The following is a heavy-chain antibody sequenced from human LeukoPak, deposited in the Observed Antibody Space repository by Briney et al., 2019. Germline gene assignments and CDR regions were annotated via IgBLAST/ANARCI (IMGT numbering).Heavy chain of an antibody. CDR3: AKDKGADGSGWSFDP. CDR2: ISYDGSNK. V-gene: IGHV3-30*18. J-gene: IGHJ5*02. D-gene: IGHD6-19*01. Sequence: GGSLRLSCAASGFTFNTYGMHWVRQAPGKGLEWVALISYDGSNKYYADSVKGRFTISRDNSKNTLSLQMNSLRAEDTAVYYCAKDKGADGSGWSFDPWGQETLVTVSS. CDR1: GFTFNTYG.